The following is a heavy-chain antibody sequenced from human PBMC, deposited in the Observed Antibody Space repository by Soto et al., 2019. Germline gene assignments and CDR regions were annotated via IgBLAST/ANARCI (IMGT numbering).Heavy chain of an antibody. V-gene: IGHV1-46*01. J-gene: IGHJ4*02. CDR2: INPSGGST. Sequence: QVQLVQSGAEVKKPGASVKISCKASGYTFTSYYMHWVRQAPGQALEWMGIINPSGGSTNYAQKLQGRVAMTRDTSTSTVYMELISLRSEDTAVYYCARPPYPGCINAVCYPLDYWGQGTLVTVSS. CDR3: ARPPYPGCINAVCYPLDY. D-gene: IGHD2-8*01. CDR1: GYTFTSYY.